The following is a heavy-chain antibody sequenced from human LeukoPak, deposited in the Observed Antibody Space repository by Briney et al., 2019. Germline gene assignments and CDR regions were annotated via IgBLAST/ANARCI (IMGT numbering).Heavy chain of an antibody. CDR3: ARRGEWIAWNFDY. D-gene: IGHD2-21*01. V-gene: IGHV4-34*01. CDR1: GGSFSGYY. Sequence: SETLPLTCAVEGGSFSGYYWSRIRQPPGKGLEWIAEINYDGSITYNPSLKSRVTLSVDTTRKRFSLKMSSVTAADTAVYFCARRGEWIAWNFDYWGQGTLVTVSS. J-gene: IGHJ4*02. CDR2: INYDGSI.